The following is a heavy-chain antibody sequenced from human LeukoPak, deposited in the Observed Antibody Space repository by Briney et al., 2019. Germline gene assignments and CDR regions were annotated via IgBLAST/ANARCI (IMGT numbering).Heavy chain of an antibody. Sequence: ASVKVSCKASGYTFTSYDINWVRQATGQGLEWMGWMNPNSGNAGYAQKFQGRVTMTRNTSISTAYMELSSLRSEDTAVYYCARDTVPYSSSSAYYFDYWGQGTLVTVSS. J-gene: IGHJ4*02. CDR1: GYTFTSYD. V-gene: IGHV1-8*01. D-gene: IGHD6-6*01. CDR2: MNPNSGNA. CDR3: ARDTVPYSSSSAYYFDY.